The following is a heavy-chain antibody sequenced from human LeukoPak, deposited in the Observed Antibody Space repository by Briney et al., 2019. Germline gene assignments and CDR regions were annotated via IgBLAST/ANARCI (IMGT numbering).Heavy chain of an antibody. CDR2: ISAYNGNT. D-gene: IGHD2-2*02. CDR1: GYTFTSYG. CDR3: ARDVVVPAAIPSPFDY. Sequence: GASVTVSCKASGYTFTSYGISWVRQAPGQGLEWMGWISAYNGNTNYAQKLQGRVTMTTDTSTSTAYMELRSLRSDDTAVYYCARDVVVPAAIPSPFDYWGQGTLVTVSS. J-gene: IGHJ4*02. V-gene: IGHV1-18*01.